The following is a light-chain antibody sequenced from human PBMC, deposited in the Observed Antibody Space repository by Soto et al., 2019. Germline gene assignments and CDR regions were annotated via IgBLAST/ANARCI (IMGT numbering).Light chain of an antibody. V-gene: IGLV2-14*03. CDR2: DVS. CDR3: NSYTSRSTFF. J-gene: IGLJ1*01. CDR1: SSDVGGYNS. Sequence: QSALTQPASVSGSPGQSITISCAGTSSDVGGYNSVSWYQHHPGKAPKLIIYDVSNRPSGISNRFSGSKSGNTASLTIYRLQAEDEADYYCNSYTSRSTFFFGTGTQLTVL.